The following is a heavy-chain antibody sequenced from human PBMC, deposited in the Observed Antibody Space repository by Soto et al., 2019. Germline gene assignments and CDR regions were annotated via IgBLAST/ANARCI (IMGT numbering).Heavy chain of an antibody. Sequence: QVQLVQSGAEVKKPGSSVKVSCKASGGTFSSYAISWVRQAPGQGLEWMGGIIPIFGTANYAQKFQGRVTITADESTSTAYMELSSLRSEDTAVYYCARDGEAYYYGSRRLFWFEPWGQGTLVTVSS. CDR3: ARDGEAYYYGSRRLFWFEP. CDR2: IIPIFGTA. CDR1: GGTFSSYA. V-gene: IGHV1-69*01. J-gene: IGHJ5*02. D-gene: IGHD3-10*01.